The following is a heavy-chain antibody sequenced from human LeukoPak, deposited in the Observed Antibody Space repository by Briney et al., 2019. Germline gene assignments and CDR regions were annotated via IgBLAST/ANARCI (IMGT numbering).Heavy chain of an antibody. CDR3: AKVPMVRGVIVPY. J-gene: IGHJ4*02. CDR2: ISGSGGST. Sequence: GRSLRLSCTASGFTFSSYAMSWVRQAPGKGLEWVSAISGSGGSTYYADSVKGRFTISRDNSKNTLYLQMNSLRAEDTAVYYCAKVPMVRGVIVPYWGQGTLVTVSS. D-gene: IGHD3-10*01. CDR1: GFTFSSYA. V-gene: IGHV3-23*01.